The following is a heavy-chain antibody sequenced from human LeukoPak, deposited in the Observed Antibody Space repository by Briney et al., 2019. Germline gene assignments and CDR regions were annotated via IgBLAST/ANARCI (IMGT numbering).Heavy chain of an antibody. D-gene: IGHD6-19*01. V-gene: IGHV3-23*01. CDR2: ISGSGGST. J-gene: IGHJ6*02. CDR3: AKAQGIAVAGTVRNYYGMDV. Sequence: PGGSLRLSCAASGFTFSSYAMSWVRQAPGKGLEWVSTISGSGGSTYYADSVKGRFTFSRDNSKNTLYLQMNSLRAVDTAVYYCAKAQGIAVAGTVRNYYGMDVWGQGTTVTVSS. CDR1: GFTFSSYA.